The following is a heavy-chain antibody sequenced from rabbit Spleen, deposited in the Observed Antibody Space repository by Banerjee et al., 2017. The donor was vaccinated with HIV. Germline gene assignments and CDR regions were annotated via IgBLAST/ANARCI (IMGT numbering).Heavy chain of an antibody. Sequence: EQLEESGGGLVQPEGSLTLTCKASGFSFSSSDYICWVRQAPGKGLEWISCIAGSSSGFTYSATWATGRFTISKTSSTTVTLQMTSLTVADTATYFCGRDANGDVRLSRLDLWGPGTLVTVS. J-gene: IGHJ3*01. CDR2: IAGSSSGFT. D-gene: IGHD2-1*01. V-gene: IGHV1S45*01. CDR1: GFSFSSSDY. CDR3: GRDANGDVRLSRLDL.